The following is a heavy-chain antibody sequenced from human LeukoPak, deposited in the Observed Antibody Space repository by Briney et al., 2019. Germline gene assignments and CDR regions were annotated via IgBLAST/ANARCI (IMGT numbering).Heavy chain of an antibody. J-gene: IGHJ4*02. CDR2: VFDSGRT. CDR1: GVSMTTHH. CDR3: ATIKRGNIFGYFDF. V-gene: IGHV4-59*11. Sequence: PSQTLSLTCTVSGVSMTTHHCNWIRQYPGNGLEWIGYVFDSGRTKENPSLKSRVHLSADTSKNQLSLRLSSVTAADTAVYYCATIKRGNIFGYFDFWGQGILVTVSS. D-gene: IGHD5-18*01.